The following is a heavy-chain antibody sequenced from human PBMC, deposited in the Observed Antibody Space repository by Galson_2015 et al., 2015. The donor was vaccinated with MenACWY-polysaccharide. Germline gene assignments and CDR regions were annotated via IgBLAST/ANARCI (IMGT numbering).Heavy chain of an antibody. D-gene: IGHD3-10*01. CDR2: ISSSGTTI. Sequence: SLRLSCAASGFTFSDYYMHWIRQAPGKGLEWVSYISSSGTTIYYADSVKGRFIISRDNAKNSLHLQMNSLTAEDTAVYYRARDPRGARSSYFDYWGQGILVTVSS. V-gene: IGHV3-11*01. J-gene: IGHJ4*02. CDR3: ARDPRGARSSYFDY. CDR1: GFTFSDYY.